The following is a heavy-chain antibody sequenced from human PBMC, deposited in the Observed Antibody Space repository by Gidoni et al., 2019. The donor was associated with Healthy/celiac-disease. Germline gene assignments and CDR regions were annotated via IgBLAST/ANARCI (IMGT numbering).Heavy chain of an antibody. V-gene: IGHV3-21*01. J-gene: IGHJ6*02. CDR3: ARETTVVTQGYYYYGMDV. CDR2: ISSSSSYI. CDR1: GFTFSRYR. Sequence: EVQLVESGGGLVKPGGSLRLSCSASGFTFSRYRMNGVRQAPGKGLEWVSSISSSSSYIYYADSVKGRFTISRDNAKNSLYLQMNSLRAEDTAVYYCARETTVVTQGYYYYGMDVWGQGTTVTVSS. D-gene: IGHD4-17*01.